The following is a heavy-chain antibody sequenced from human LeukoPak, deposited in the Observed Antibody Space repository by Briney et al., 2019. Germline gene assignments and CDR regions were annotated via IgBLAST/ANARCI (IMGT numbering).Heavy chain of an antibody. J-gene: IGHJ4*02. CDR1: GGSISSGDYY. CDR3: ARSQPDYYGSGSFLNYFDY. Sequence: SETLSLTCTVSGGSISSGDYYWSWIRQPPGKGLEWIGYIYYSGSTYYNPSLKSRVTISVDTSKNQFSLKLDSVTAADTAVYFCARSQPDYYGSGSFLNYFDYWGQGTLVTVSS. V-gene: IGHV4-30-4*08. D-gene: IGHD3-10*01. CDR2: IYYSGST.